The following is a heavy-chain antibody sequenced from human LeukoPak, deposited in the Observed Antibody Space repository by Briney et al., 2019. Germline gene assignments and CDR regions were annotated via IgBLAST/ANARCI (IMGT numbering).Heavy chain of an antibody. CDR2: IIPIFGTA. CDR1: GGTFSSYA. V-gene: IGHV1-69*05. Sequence: SVKVSCKASGGTFSSYAIYWVRQAPGQGFEWMGGIIPIFGTANYAQRFQGRVTITTDETTSTAYMELSSLRSEDTAVYYCARVFGPPESYYYGSGTTLFDPWGQGTLVTVSS. CDR3: ARVFGPPESYYYGSGTTLFDP. D-gene: IGHD3-10*01. J-gene: IGHJ5*02.